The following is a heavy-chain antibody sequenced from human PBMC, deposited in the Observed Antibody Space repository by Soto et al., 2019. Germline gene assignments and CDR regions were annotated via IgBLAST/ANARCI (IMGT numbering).Heavy chain of an antibody. J-gene: IGHJ4*02. D-gene: IGHD4-17*01. Sequence: QVQLVESGGGVVQPGRSLRLSCAASGFTFSSYGMHWVRQAPGKGLEWVAVIWYDGSNKYYADSVKGRFTISRDNSKNTLYLQMNSLRAEDTAVYNCARINGDYGEALDYWGQGTLVTVSS. CDR2: IWYDGSNK. V-gene: IGHV3-33*01. CDR3: ARINGDYGEALDY. CDR1: GFTFSSYG.